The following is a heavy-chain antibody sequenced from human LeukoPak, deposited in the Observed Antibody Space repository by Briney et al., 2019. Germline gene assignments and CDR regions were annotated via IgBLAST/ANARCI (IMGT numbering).Heavy chain of an antibody. Sequence: GGALSLSCVASGFPFRDFDMNWVRQAPGKGLGGGSSISTSGSNTYYADSVRGRFTISRHNTKNSIYLQLSGLRAEDSAVYYCAREGNYGARYLDHWGQGALVLVSS. CDR1: GFPFRDFD. V-gene: IGHV3-21*01. D-gene: IGHD4/OR15-4a*01. CDR3: AREGNYGARYLDH. CDR2: ISTSGSNT. J-gene: IGHJ4*02.